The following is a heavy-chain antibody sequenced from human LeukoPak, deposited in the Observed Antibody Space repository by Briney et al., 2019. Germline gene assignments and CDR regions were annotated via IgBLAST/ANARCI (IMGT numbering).Heavy chain of an antibody. CDR1: GSTFSSYT. V-gene: IGHV3-23*01. D-gene: IGHD5-18*01. J-gene: IGHJ6*02. CDR3: AKEEAWIQPEYGMDV. Sequence: GGPLRLSCAASGSTFSSYTMSWVRQPQGKGLEWVSAISGSGGSTYYPDSVKGRFTISRDNSKNTLYLQMNSLRAEDTSVYYCAKEEAWIQPEYGMDVWGQGTTVTVSS. CDR2: ISGSGGST.